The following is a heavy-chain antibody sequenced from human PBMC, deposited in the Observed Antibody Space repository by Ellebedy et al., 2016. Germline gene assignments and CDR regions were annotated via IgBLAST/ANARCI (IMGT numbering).Heavy chain of an antibody. V-gene: IGHV3-23*01. CDR3: AKCRHINGCLLDY. J-gene: IGHJ4*02. D-gene: IGHD6-19*01. Sequence: GGSLRLSCAASGFSFSSYAMSWVRQAPGKGPEWVSTITGSGDRTNYADSVKGRFTISRDSSKNTLYLDMDSLRAEGTAIYYCAKCRHINGCLLDYWGQGTLVTVSS. CDR1: GFSFSSYA. CDR2: ITGSGDRT.